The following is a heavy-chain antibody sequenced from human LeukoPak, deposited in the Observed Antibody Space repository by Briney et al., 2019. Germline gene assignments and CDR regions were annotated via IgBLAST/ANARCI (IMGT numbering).Heavy chain of an antibody. J-gene: IGHJ4*02. D-gene: IGHD2-15*01. CDR2: ISSSSSTI. Sequence: GGSLRLSCAASGFTFSSYSMNWVRRAPGKGLEWVSYISSSSSTIYYADSVKGRFTISRDNAKNSLYLQMNSLRAEDTAVYYCARDTDVVVVAASDYWGQGTLVTVSS. V-gene: IGHV3-48*01. CDR3: ARDTDVVVVAASDY. CDR1: GFTFSSYS.